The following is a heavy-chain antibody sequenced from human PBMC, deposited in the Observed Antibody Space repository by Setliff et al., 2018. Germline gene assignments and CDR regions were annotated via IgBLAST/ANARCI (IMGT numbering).Heavy chain of an antibody. J-gene: IGHJ5*02. V-gene: IGHV4-4*07. D-gene: IGHD3-3*01. CDR2: IYTSGST. CDR3: ARSTIFGVVRQNWFDP. Sequence: SETLSLTCTVSGASISDYYWSWIRQPAGKGLEWIGRIYTSGSTKYNPSLKSRITISLDTSKNQFSLKLTSVTAADTAVYHCARSTIFGVVRQNWFDPWGQGTLVTVSS. CDR1: GASISDYY.